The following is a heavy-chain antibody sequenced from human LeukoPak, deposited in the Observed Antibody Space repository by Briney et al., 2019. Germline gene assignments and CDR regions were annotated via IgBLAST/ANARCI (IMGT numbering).Heavy chain of an antibody. Sequence: SVKVSCKFSGGSFSNYAISWARQAPGQGLEWMGASIPMYDTANYAQKFQGRVTVTTDESTTTAYMELSSLTSGDTAVYFCARGDLKDSSSWYDRLDPWGQGTLVIVSA. CDR3: ARGDLKDSSSWYDRLDP. CDR1: GGSFSNYA. D-gene: IGHD6-13*01. J-gene: IGHJ5*02. V-gene: IGHV1-69*05. CDR2: SIPMYDTA.